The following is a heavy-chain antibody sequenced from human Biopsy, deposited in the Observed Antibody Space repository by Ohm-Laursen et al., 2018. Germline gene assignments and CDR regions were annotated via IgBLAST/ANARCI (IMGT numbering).Heavy chain of an antibody. CDR3: ARGKYKDFSTGLPRPYHYTLDF. J-gene: IGHJ6*02. D-gene: IGHD3-22*01. V-gene: IGHV3-21*04. Sequence: GSLRLSCSASGFPFTGFSMDWVRQAPGKGLEWVASITSGSSYIYYADSVKGRFTISRDNTNNSLYLQMTSLRPEDTAVFYCARGKYKDFSTGLPRPYHYTLDFWGPGTTVTVSS. CDR1: GFPFTGFS. CDR2: ITSGSSYI.